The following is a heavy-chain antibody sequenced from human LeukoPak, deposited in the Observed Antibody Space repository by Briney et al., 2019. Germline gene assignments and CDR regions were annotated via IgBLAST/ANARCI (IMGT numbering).Heavy chain of an antibody. CDR1: GYSISSGYY. Sequence: PSETLSLTCTVSGYSISSGYYWGWIRQPPGKGLEWIGSIYHSGSTYYNPSLKSRVTISVDTSKNQFSLKLSSVTAADTAVYYCARDRGCSGGSCYSSHWFDPWGQGTLVTVSS. J-gene: IGHJ5*02. D-gene: IGHD2-15*01. CDR3: ARDRGCSGGSCYSSHWFDP. V-gene: IGHV4-38-2*02. CDR2: IYHSGST.